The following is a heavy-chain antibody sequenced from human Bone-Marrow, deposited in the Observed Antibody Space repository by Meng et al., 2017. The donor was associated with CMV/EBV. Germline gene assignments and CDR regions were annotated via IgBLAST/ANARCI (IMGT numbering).Heavy chain of an antibody. CDR3: ARDLKGSEINRQFYYYYYGMDV. CDR2: IIPIFGTA. V-gene: IGHV1-69*05. CDR1: GGTFSSYA. J-gene: IGHJ6*02. D-gene: IGHD3-10*01. Sequence: SVKVSCKASGGTFSSYAISWVRQAPGQGLEWMGGIIPIFGTANYAQKFQGRVTITTDESTSTAYMELSSLRSEDTAVYYCARDLKGSEINRQFYYYYYGMDVWGQGTTVTVSS.